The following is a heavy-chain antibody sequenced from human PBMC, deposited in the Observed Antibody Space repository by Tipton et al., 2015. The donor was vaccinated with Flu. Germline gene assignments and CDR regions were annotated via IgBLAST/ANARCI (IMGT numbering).Heavy chain of an antibody. Sequence: QLVQSGAEVRKPGASVKVSCKASGYTFTSYGISWVRQAPGQGLEWMGWISAYNGNTNYAQKLQGRVTMTTDTSTSTAYMELRSLRSDDTAGYYCARDRAPYYDFWSGYGMDVWGQGTTVTVSS. V-gene: IGHV1-18*01. CDR1: GYTFTSYG. CDR3: ARDRAPYYDFWSGYGMDV. D-gene: IGHD3-3*01. CDR2: ISAYNGNT. J-gene: IGHJ6*02.